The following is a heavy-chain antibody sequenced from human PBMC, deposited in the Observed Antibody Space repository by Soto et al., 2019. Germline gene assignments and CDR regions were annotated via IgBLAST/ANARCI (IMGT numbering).Heavy chain of an antibody. CDR1: GGTFSNYA. CDR3: ARSPGRIHRQQLVPSWFHP. D-gene: IGHD6-13*01. Sequence: QVQLVQSGAEVKKPGSSVKVSCKASGGTFSNYAISWVRQAPGQGLEWMGGIIPIFGTTNYAQKFQGRVTITADESTNTAYMDLSSLRSEDTAVYYCARSPGRIHRQQLVPSWFHPWGQGTLVTVSS. V-gene: IGHV1-69*12. CDR2: IIPIFGTT. J-gene: IGHJ5*02.